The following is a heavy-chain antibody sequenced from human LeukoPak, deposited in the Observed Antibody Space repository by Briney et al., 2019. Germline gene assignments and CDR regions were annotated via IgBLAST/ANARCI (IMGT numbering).Heavy chain of an antibody. Sequence: RASVKVSFKASGGTFSSYAISWVRQAPGQGLEWMGGIIPIFGTANYAQKFQGRVTVTADESTSTAYMELSSLRSEDTAVYYCARAQQLVPYYYYMDVWGKGTTVTVSS. D-gene: IGHD6-13*01. V-gene: IGHV1-69*13. J-gene: IGHJ6*03. CDR3: ARAQQLVPYYYYMDV. CDR1: GGTFSSYA. CDR2: IIPIFGTA.